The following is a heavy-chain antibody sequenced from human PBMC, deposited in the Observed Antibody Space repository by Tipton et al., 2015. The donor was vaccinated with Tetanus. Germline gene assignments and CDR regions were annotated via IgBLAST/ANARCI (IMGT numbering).Heavy chain of an antibody. V-gene: IGHV5-51*01. CDR2: IYPGDSDT. CDR3: ATLPYYDYVWGSYRYYFDY. D-gene: IGHD3-16*02. J-gene: IGHJ4*02. CDR1: GYSFTSYW. Sequence: VQLVQSGAEVKKPGESLKISCKGSGYSFTSYWIGWVRQMPGKGLEWMGIIYPGDSDTRYSPPFQGQVTISADKSSSTAYLQWSSLKASDTAMYYCATLPYYDYVWGSYRYYFDYWGQGTLVTVSS.